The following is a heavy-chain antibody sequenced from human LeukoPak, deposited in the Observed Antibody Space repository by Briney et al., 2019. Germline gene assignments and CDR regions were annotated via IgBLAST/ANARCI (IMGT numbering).Heavy chain of an antibody. D-gene: IGHD3-10*01. CDR3: ARQFGF. Sequence: SETLSLTCTVFGGSLSNYYWVWVRQPPGKGLEWIGLIYSSGSIKYNPSLKSRLTISLDTSKNQISLKLTSVTAADTAIYYCARQFGFWGQGTLVTVSS. V-gene: IGHV4-59*08. CDR1: GGSLSNYY. CDR2: IYSSGSI. J-gene: IGHJ4*02.